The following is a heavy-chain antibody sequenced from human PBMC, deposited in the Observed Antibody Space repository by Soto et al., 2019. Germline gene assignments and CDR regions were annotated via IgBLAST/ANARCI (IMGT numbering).Heavy chain of an antibody. CDR3: AKVGYSSSSFGMDV. CDR1: GASLSSGDYY. CDR2: IYYTRVT. V-gene: IGHV4-31*03. D-gene: IGHD6-13*01. Sequence: QVQLQESGPGLVKPSQTLSLTCKVSGASLSSGDYYWNWIRQLPGKGLEWIGYIYYTRVTSYNPSLKSRVTMSVDTSKQQFSLKMNSVTAADTAVYFCAKVGYSSSSFGMDVWGQGTTVTVSS. J-gene: IGHJ6*02.